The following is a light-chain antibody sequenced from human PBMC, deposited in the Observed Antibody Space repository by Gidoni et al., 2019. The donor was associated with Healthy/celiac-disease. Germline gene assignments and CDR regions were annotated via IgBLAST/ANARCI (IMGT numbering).Light chain of an antibody. CDR1: KLGDKY. V-gene: IGLV3-1*01. Sequence: SYELTQPPSVSVSPGQTASITCSGDKLGDKYACWSQQKPGQSPVLVIYQDRKRPSGIPERFSGTNSGNTATLTISGTQAMDEADYYCQAWDSSTEVFGGGTKLTVL. J-gene: IGLJ2*01. CDR3: QAWDSSTEV. CDR2: QDR.